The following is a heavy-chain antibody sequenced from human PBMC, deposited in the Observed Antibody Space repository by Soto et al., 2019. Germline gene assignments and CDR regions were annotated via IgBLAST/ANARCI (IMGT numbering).Heavy chain of an antibody. J-gene: IGHJ4*02. CDR1: GGSISSGGYS. Sequence: QLQLQESGSGLVKPSQTLSLTCAVSGGSISSGGYSWSWIRQPPGKGLEWIGYIYHGSTYYNPSRTRRATVSVDRSKNQFSLKLSSVTAADTAVYYWARAGGLGAVAVDYWGQGTLVTVSS. CDR3: ARAGGLGAVAVDY. CDR2: IYHGST. V-gene: IGHV4-30-2*01. D-gene: IGHD6-19*01.